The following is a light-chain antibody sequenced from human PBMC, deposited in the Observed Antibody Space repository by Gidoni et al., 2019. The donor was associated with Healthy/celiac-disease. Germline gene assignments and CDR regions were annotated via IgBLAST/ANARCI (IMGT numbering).Light chain of an antibody. CDR1: SSHIGAGYD. CDR3: QSYDSSLSGWV. Sequence: QSVLTQTTSVSGAPGQRVTISCTGSSSHIGAGYDVHWYQQLPGTAPNLLIYGNSNRPSGFPDRFSGSKSGTSASLAITGLQAEDEADYYCQSYDSSLSGWVFGGGTKLTVL. CDR2: GNS. V-gene: IGLV1-40*01. J-gene: IGLJ3*02.